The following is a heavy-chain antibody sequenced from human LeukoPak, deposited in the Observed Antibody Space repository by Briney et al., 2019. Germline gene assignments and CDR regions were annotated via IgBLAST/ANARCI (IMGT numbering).Heavy chain of an antibody. CDR3: ARHRWGIKVADY. D-gene: IGHD3-16*01. J-gene: IGHJ4*02. Sequence: GESLKISCKGSGYSFTSNWIGWVRQMPGKGLEWMGIIYPGDSETTYSPSFQGHVTISADNSITTAYLQWDYLKSWDTAMYYYARHRWGIKVADYWGEGTLVSVSS. CDR1: GYSFTSNW. V-gene: IGHV5-51*01. CDR2: IYPGDSET.